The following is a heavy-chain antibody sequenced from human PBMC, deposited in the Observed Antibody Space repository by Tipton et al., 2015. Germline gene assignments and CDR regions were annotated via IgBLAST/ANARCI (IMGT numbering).Heavy chain of an antibody. Sequence: TLSLTCAVSAYSISSDYYWGWIRQPPGKGLEWIGSISHSGNTYYNPSLKSRVTMSRDTSKNQFSLKLTSVTAADTAVYYCARGRSADYGDYVNWFDPWGQGTLVTVSS. CDR3: ARGRSADYGDYVNWFDP. J-gene: IGHJ5*02. V-gene: IGHV4-38-2*01. CDR2: ISHSGNT. D-gene: IGHD4-17*01. CDR1: AYSISSDYY.